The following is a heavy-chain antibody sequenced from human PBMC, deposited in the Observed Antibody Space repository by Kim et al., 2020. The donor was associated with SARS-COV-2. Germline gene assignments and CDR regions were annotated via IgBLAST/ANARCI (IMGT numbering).Heavy chain of an antibody. J-gene: IGHJ5*02. V-gene: IGHV4-39*01. D-gene: IGHD6-6*01. Sequence: SETLSLTCTVSGGSVSTTTYYWGWIRQSPGKGLEWIGTISYIGTTYYNPSLKSRVTISIDTSKNQFSLRLNSVTAAATAAYYCAAPIADRANWFDPWGQG. CDR3: AAPIADRANWFDP. CDR1: GGSVSTTTYY. CDR2: ISYIGTT.